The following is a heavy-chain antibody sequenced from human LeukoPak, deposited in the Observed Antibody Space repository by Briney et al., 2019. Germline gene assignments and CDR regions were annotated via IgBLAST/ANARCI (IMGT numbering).Heavy chain of an antibody. V-gene: IGHV4-34*01. CDR2: INHSGST. Sequence: PSETLSLTCAVYGGSFSGYYWSWIRQPPGKGLEWIGEINHSGSTNYNPSLKSRVTISVDTSKNQFSLKLSSVTAADTAVYYCARGGFWSGYRRPTSGLTFDYWGQGTLVTVSS. CDR3: ARGGFWSGYRRPTSGLTFDY. CDR1: GGSFSGYY. J-gene: IGHJ4*02. D-gene: IGHD3-3*01.